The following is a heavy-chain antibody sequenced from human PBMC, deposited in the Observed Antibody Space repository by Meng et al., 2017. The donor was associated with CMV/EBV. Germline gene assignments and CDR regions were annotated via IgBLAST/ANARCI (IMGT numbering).Heavy chain of an antibody. V-gene: IGHV3-48*04. Sequence: GESLKISCAASGFTFSSYTMNWVRQAPGKGLEWVSYISNSGSAKYYADSLRGRFTISRDNAKNSLYLQMNSLRADDTAVYYCATWPYSSSYYYYGMDVWGQGTTVTVSS. CDR3: ATWPYSSSYYYYGMDV. CDR2: ISNSGSAK. CDR1: GFTFSSYT. D-gene: IGHD6-6*01. J-gene: IGHJ6*02.